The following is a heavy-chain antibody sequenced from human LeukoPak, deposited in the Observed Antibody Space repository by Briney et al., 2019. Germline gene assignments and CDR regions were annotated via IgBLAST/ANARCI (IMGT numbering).Heavy chain of an antibody. CDR1: GSTFSSYD. CDR3: VREESGGFDY. CDR2: IGTAGDT. Sequence: RRSLRLSCAASGSTFSSYDMHWVRQATGKGLEWVSAIGTAGDTYYPGSVKGRFTISRENAKNSLYLQMNSLRAGDTAVYYCVREESGGFDYWGQGTLVTVSS. V-gene: IGHV3-13*01. D-gene: IGHD2-15*01. J-gene: IGHJ4*02.